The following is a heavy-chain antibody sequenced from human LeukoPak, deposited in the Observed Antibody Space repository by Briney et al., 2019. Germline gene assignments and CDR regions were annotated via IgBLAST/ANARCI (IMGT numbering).Heavy chain of an antibody. V-gene: IGHV3-30-3*01. Sequence: GGSLRLSCAASGFTFSSYAMHWVRQAPGKGLEWVAVIPYDGSNKYYADSVKGRFTISRDNSKNTLYLQMNSLRAEDTAVYYCAREGRGYSYGSPYYFDYWGQGTLVTVSS. CDR2: IPYDGSNK. D-gene: IGHD5-18*01. CDR3: AREGRGYSYGSPYYFDY. J-gene: IGHJ4*02. CDR1: GFTFSSYA.